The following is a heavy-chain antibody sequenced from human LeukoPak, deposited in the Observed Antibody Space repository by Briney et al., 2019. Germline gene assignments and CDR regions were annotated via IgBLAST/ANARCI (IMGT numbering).Heavy chain of an antibody. V-gene: IGHV3-30*18. CDR3: AKGPRAAMVTGWFDP. J-gene: IGHJ5*02. D-gene: IGHD5-18*01. CDR1: GFTFSSYG. Sequence: QPGGSLRLSCAASGFTFSSYGMHWVRQAPGKGLEWVAVISYDGSNKYYADSVKGRFTISRDNSKNTLYLQMNSLRAEDTAVYYCAKGPRAAMVTGWFDPWGQGTLVTVSS. CDR2: ISYDGSNK.